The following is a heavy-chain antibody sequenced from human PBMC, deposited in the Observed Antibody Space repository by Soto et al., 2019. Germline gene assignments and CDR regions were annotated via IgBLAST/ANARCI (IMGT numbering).Heavy chain of an antibody. Sequence: PGWSLRLSCAASGFPFSTYWMHWVRQAPGKGPVWVSRINNDGSTTRYADSVKGRFTISRDNNKNTLYLQMNSLRAEDTAVYYCASQGLYYYGLDVWGQGTTVTVS. CDR1: GFPFSTYW. V-gene: IGHV3-74*01. CDR2: INNDGSTT. CDR3: ASQGLYYYGLDV. J-gene: IGHJ6*01.